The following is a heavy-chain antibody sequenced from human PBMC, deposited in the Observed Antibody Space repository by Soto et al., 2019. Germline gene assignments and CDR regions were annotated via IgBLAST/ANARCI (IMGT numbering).Heavy chain of an antibody. Sequence: TLSLTCSVSGAALDSGNYYWSWIRQVPGKGLEWIGHIYVTGAVDYNPSLRDRITISQDTSERQFSLNLRLVTAADTAVYYCARLRIATNNYKWFDPWGQGTLVTVSS. CDR3: ARLRIATNNYKWFDP. CDR1: GAALDSGNYY. J-gene: IGHJ5*02. V-gene: IGHV4-31*03. D-gene: IGHD2-21*01. CDR2: IYVTGAV.